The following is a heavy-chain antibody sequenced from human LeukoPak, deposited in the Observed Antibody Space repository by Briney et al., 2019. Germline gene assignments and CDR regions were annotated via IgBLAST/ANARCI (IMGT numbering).Heavy chain of an antibody. CDR1: GYTFTGYY. CDR3: AGRRGYGFHFDY. J-gene: IGHJ4*02. Sequence: ASVKVSCKASGYTFTGYYMHWVRQAPGQGLEWMGWINPNSGGTNYAQKFQGRVTMTRDTSISTAYMELSRLRSDDTAVYYCAGRRGYGFHFDYWGQGTLVTVSS. V-gene: IGHV1-2*02. D-gene: IGHD5-18*01. CDR2: INPNSGGT.